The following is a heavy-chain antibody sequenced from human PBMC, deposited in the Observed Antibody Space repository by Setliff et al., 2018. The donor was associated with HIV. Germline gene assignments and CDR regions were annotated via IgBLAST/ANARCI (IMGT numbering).Heavy chain of an antibody. CDR3: ARVEYYYDSSGYYYDY. CDR1: GYTFTDYY. V-gene: IGHV1-2*04. CDR2: INPNSGGT. D-gene: IGHD3-22*01. Sequence: ASVKVSCKASGYTFTDYYMHWVRQAPGQGLEWMGWINPNSGGTNFAQKFQGWVTMTRDTSISTAYMELSSLRSEDTAVYYCARVEYYYDSSGYYYDYWGQGTLVTVSS. J-gene: IGHJ4*02.